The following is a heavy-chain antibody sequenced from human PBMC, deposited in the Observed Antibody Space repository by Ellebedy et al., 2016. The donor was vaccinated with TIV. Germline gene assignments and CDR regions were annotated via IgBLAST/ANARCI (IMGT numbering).Heavy chain of an antibody. J-gene: IGHJ4*02. V-gene: IGHV3-23*01. CDR1: GFTFSPYA. CDR2: IVGSGA. CDR3: AKGRGGGSDSSAPRYYFDY. Sequence: GESLKISCAASGFTFSPYAMAWVRQAPGKGLEWVSGIVGSGAQKYADSVKGRFTIFRDNSKKTLYLQMNSLRAEDTAVYYCAKGRGGGSDSSAPRYYFDYWGLGTLVTVSS. D-gene: IGHD3-22*01.